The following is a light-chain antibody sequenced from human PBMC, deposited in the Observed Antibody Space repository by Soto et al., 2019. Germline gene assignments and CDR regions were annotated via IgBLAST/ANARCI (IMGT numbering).Light chain of an antibody. CDR2: GGS. V-gene: IGKV3-20*01. J-gene: IGKJ3*01. CDR3: QQYSSWPFT. Sequence: DIVLTQSPGTLSLSPGERATLYCRASQSVSSNHLAWYQQKPGQAPRLLIYGGSSRATGIPVRFSGSGSETDFTLTITRLEPEDFAMYYCQQYSSWPFTFGPGTKVAIE. CDR1: QSVSSNH.